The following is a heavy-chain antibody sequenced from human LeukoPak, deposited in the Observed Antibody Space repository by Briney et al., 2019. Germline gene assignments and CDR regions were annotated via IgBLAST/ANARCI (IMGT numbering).Heavy chain of an antibody. CDR2: IYITVST. CDR1: GGPIGGHY. V-gene: IGHV4-4*07. D-gene: IGHD5-18*01. J-gene: IGHJ4*02. CDR3: TRDRYSQGPPYYFES. Sequence: SETLSLTCSVSGGPIGGHYWSWSRQPPGKGLGWIGRIYITVSTFYNTSLKSRVTLSVDTSNHQFSLKLGSVTDADTAVYYCTRDRYSQGPPYYFESWGQGILVSDCS.